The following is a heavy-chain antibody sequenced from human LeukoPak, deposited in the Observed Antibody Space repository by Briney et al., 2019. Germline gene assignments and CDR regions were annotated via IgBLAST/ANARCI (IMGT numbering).Heavy chain of an antibody. Sequence: SETLSLTCTVSGGSISSYYWSWIRQPPGKGLEWIGYIYYSGSTNYNPSLKSRVTISVDRSKNQFSLKLSSVTAADTAVYYCARAPSWAPFDYWGQGTLVTVSS. J-gene: IGHJ4*02. CDR3: ARAPSWAPFDY. V-gene: IGHV4-59*12. D-gene: IGHD2-2*01. CDR1: GGSISSYY. CDR2: IYYSGST.